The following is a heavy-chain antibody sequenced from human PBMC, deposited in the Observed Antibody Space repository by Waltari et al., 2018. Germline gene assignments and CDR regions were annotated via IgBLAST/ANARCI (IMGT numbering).Heavy chain of an antibody. CDR1: GGSISSSSYY. CDR2: IYYSGST. CDR3: ARRWGSGSYFDY. D-gene: IGHD3-10*01. J-gene: IGHJ4*02. Sequence: QLQLQESGPGLVKPSETLYLTCTVSGGSISSSSYYWGWIHQPPGKGLEWIGSIYYSGSTYYNPSLKSRVTISVDTSKNQFSLKLSSVTAADTAVYYCARRWGSGSYFDYWGQGTLVTVSS. V-gene: IGHV4-39*07.